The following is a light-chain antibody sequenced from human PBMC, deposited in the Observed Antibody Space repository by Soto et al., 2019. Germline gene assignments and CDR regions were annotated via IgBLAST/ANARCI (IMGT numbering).Light chain of an antibody. V-gene: IGKV1-9*01. CDR1: QGISSY. Sequence: DIHLTQSPSFLSASVGDRVTITCRASQGISSYLAWYQKKPGKAPKLLIYAASTLQSGVPSRFSGSGSGTEFTLTISSLQPEDFATYYCQQLNSYPLFGPGTKVDIK. CDR2: AAS. J-gene: IGKJ3*01. CDR3: QQLNSYPL.